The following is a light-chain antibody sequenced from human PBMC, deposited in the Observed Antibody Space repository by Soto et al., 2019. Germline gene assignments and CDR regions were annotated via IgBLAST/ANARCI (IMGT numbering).Light chain of an antibody. J-gene: IGKJ2*01. CDR3: QQYESTPPT. CDR1: QSVLYSSNNKNY. Sequence: DIVMTQSPDSLAVSLDERATINCMSSQSVLYSSNNKNYLAWYQQRPGQPPKLLIYWASTRESGVPDRFSGSGSGTDITLTITSLQAEDVAVYYSQQYESTPPTFGQGTKLEIK. V-gene: IGKV4-1*01. CDR2: WAS.